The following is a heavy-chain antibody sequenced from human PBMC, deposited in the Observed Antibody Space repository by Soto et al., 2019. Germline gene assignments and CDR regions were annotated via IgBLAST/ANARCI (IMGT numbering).Heavy chain of an antibody. CDR3: ERSHCNSEYTEGLDD. J-gene: IGHJ4*02. V-gene: IGHV1-18*04. CDR2: ISGYNGHT. CDR1: VYTFSNYA. Sequence: QVHLVQSGVEVKKPGASVRVSCKASVYTFSNYAVNWVRQAPGQGLEWLGWISGYNGHTNYAQKFQGRVTMTTDPSTSTAYMELRSLTSDDTAVYYCERSHCNSEYTEGLDDWGQGTLVTLSS. D-gene: IGHD2-2*02.